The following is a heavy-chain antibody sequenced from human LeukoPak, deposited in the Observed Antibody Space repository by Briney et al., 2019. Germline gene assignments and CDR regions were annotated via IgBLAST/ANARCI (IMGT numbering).Heavy chain of an antibody. Sequence: PGGSLRLSCAASGFTFSSYEMNWVRQAPGKGLEWVSYISSSGSTIYYADSVKGRFTISRDNAKNSLYLQMNSLRAEDTAVYYCARGGGIVVAVAATPHDYWGQGTLVTVSS. V-gene: IGHV3-48*03. J-gene: IGHJ4*02. CDR3: ARGGGIVVAVAATPHDY. D-gene: IGHD2-15*01. CDR2: ISSSGSTI. CDR1: GFTFSSYE.